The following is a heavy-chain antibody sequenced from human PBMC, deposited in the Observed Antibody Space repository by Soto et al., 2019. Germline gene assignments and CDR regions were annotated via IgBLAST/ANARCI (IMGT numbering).Heavy chain of an antibody. CDR3: ASNYGDFIY. J-gene: IGHJ4*02. V-gene: IGHV3-11*01. CDR2: ISSSGAVT. D-gene: IGHD4-17*01. CDR1: GFTFSAYY. Sequence: QVQLVESGGGLVKPGGSLRLSCAGSGFTFSAYYMSWIRQAPGKGLESVAYISSSGAVTYYSDSVKGRFTISRDNTKNSLFLQMNSLRIEDMAVYYCASNYGDFIYWGQGTRVTVSS.